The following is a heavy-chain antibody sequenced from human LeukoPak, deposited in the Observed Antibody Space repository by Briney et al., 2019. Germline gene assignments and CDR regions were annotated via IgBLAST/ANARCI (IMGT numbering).Heavy chain of an antibody. V-gene: IGHV3-33*06. Sequence: PGRSLRLSCAASGFTFSSYGMHWVRQAPGKGLEWVAVIWYDGSNKYYADSVKGRFTISRGNSKNTLYLQMNSLRAEDTAVYYCAKQTSYYYYYMDVWGKGTTVTVSS. CDR1: GFTFSSYG. CDR3: AKQTSYYYYYMDV. CDR2: IWYDGSNK. J-gene: IGHJ6*03.